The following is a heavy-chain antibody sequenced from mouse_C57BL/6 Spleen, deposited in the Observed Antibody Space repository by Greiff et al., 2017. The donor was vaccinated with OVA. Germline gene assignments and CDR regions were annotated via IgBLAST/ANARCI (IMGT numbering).Heavy chain of an antibody. J-gene: IGHJ3*01. CDR2: ISGGGGNT. V-gene: IGHV5-9*01. D-gene: IGHD1-1*01. CDR3: ASLYYGSSPWFAY. Sequence: EVKLVESGGGLVKPGGSLKLSCAASGFTFGSYTMSLVRQPPAKRLEWVATISGGGGNTYYPDSVKGRFTISRDNAKNTLYLQMSSLRSEDTALYYCASLYYGSSPWFAYWGQGTLVTVSA. CDR1: GFTFGSYT.